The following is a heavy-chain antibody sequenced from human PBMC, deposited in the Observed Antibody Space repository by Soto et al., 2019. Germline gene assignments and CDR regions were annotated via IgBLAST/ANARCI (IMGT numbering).Heavy chain of an antibody. CDR2: IYISGST. J-gene: IGHJ5*02. Sequence: SETLSLTCTVSGGSIRSYSWSWIRQPAGKGLEWIGRIYISGSTNYNPSLKSRVTMSVDTSKNQFSLKLTSMTAADPAVYYCARDMHTGFTPYFDPWGQGILVTVSS. D-gene: IGHD5-12*01. V-gene: IGHV4-4*07. CDR3: ARDMHTGFTPYFDP. CDR1: GGSIRSYS.